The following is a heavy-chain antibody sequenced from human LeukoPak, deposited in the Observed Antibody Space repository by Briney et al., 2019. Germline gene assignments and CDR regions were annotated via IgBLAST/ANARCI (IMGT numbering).Heavy chain of an antibody. CDR2: FDPEDGET. CDR3: ARSADYYDSSGYYD. CDR1: GYTLTELS. D-gene: IGHD3-22*01. J-gene: IGHJ4*02. V-gene: IGHV1-24*01. Sequence: ASVKVSCKVSGYTLTELSMHWVRQAPGKGLEWMGGFDPEDGETIYAQKFQGRVTMTEDTSTDTAYMELSSLRSEDTAVYYCARSADYYDSSGYYDWGQGTLVTVSS.